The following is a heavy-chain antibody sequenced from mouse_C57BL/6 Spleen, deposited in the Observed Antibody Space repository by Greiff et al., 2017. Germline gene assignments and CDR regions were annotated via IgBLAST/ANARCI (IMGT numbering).Heavy chain of an antibody. Sequence: EVQLQESGEGLVKPGGSLKLSCAASGFTFSSYAMSWVRQTPEKRLEWVAYISSGGDYIYYADTVKGRFTISRDNARNTLYLQMSSLKSEDTAMYYCTRVEPPYYSNGYAMDYWGQGTSVTVSS. CDR1: GFTFSSYA. V-gene: IGHV5-9-1*02. CDR3: TRVEPPYYSNGYAMDY. D-gene: IGHD2-5*01. CDR2: ISSGGDYI. J-gene: IGHJ4*01.